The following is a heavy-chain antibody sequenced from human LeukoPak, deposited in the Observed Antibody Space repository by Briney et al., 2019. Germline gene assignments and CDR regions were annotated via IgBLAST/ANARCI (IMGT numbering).Heavy chain of an antibody. Sequence: QPGGSLRLSCADSGSTFSDYGMHWVRQAPGKGLEWVSGISGSGGSTYYADSVKGRFTISRDNSKDALYLQMNSLRAEDTAVYYCARVGYSGYDYDYWGQGTLVTVSS. CDR2: ISGSGGST. D-gene: IGHD5-12*01. CDR3: ARVGYSGYDYDY. J-gene: IGHJ4*02. V-gene: IGHV3-23*01. CDR1: GSTFSDYG.